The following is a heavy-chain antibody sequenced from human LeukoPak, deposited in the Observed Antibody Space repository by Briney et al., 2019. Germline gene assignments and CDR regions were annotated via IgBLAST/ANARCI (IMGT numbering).Heavy chain of an antibody. CDR1: GFTFSSYG. J-gene: IGHJ4*02. CDR2: ISYDGSNK. D-gene: IGHD3-16*01. CDR3: AGGGYFDN. Sequence: AGGSLRLSCAASGFTFSSYGMHWVRQAPGKGLEWVAVISYDGSNKYYADSVKGRFTISRDNSKNKLYLQMNSLRVEDTAVYYCAGGGYFDNWGQGTLVTVSS. V-gene: IGHV3-30*19.